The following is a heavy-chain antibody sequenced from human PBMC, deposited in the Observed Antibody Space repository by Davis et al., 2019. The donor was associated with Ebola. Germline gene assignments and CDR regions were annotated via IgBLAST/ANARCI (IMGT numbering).Heavy chain of an antibody. J-gene: IGHJ6*02. D-gene: IGHD2-15*01. V-gene: IGHV3-11*06. Sequence: GESLKISCAASGIFVSNSYMSWVRQAPGKGLEWISRIGGSAGYRNYADSVKGRFTISRDNAKNSLYLQMNSLRAEDTAVYYCARVLGVVVVAATAPPYYYYGMDVWGQGTTVTVSS. CDR3: ARVLGVVVVAATAPPYYYYGMDV. CDR2: IGGSAGYR. CDR1: GIFVSNSY.